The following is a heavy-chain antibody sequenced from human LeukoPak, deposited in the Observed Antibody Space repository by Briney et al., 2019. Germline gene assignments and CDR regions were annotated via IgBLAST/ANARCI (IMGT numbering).Heavy chain of an antibody. CDR1: GYTFTSYD. V-gene: IGHV1-8*01. CDR3: ARARITMVRGVTNRGWFDP. J-gene: IGHJ5*02. D-gene: IGHD3-10*01. Sequence: ASVKVSCKASGYTFTSYDINWVRQATGQGLEWMRWMNPNSGNTGYAQKFQGRVTMTRNTSISTAYMELSSLRSEDTAVYYCARARITMVRGVTNRGWFDPWGQGTLVTVSS. CDR2: MNPNSGNT.